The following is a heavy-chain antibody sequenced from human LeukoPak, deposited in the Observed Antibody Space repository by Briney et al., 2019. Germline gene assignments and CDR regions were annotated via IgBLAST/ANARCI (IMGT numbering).Heavy chain of an antibody. V-gene: IGHV1-69*05. J-gene: IGHJ6*03. Sequence: SVKVSCKASGGTFSSYAISWVRQAPGQGLEWMGGIIPIFGTANYAQKFQGRVTITTDESTSTAYLELSSLRSEDTAVYYCVRGLLTSISGADPFATNYYYMDVWGKGTTVTDSS. CDR1: GGTFSSYA. CDR2: IIPIFGTA. D-gene: IGHD6-13*01. CDR3: VRGLLTSISGADPFATNYYYMDV.